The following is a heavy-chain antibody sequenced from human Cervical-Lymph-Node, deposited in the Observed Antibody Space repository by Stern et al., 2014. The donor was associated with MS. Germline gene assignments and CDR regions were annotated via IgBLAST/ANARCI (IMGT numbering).Heavy chain of an antibody. V-gene: IGHV3-23*04. J-gene: IGHJ4*02. CDR2: ISGSDGST. CDR1: GFTFSSYA. CDR3: AKVYGSGPFDY. D-gene: IGHD6-19*01. Sequence: EMQLVESGGTLVQPGGALRLSCAASGFTFSSYAMSWVRQAPGKVLEWVSVISGSDGSTFYADSVKGRFTISRDNSKNTLFLQMNSLRAEDTAVYYCAKVYGSGPFDYWGQGTLVTVSS.